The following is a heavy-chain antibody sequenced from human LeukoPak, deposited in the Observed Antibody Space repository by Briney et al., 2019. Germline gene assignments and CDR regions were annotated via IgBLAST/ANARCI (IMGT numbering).Heavy chain of an antibody. V-gene: IGHV1-69*13. J-gene: IGHJ4*02. CDR2: IIPIFGTA. CDR1: GGTFSSYA. Sequence: SVKVSCKASGGTFSSYAISWVRQAPGQGLEWMGGIIPIFGTANYAQKFQGRVTITADESTSTAYMELSSLRSEDTAVYYCARGITMVRGVIPFDYWGQGTLVTVSS. CDR3: ARGITMVRGVIPFDY. D-gene: IGHD3-10*01.